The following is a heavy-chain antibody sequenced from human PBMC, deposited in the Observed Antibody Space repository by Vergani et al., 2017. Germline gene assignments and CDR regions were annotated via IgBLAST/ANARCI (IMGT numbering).Heavy chain of an antibody. J-gene: IGHJ4*02. V-gene: IGHV1-46*03. D-gene: IGHD3-9*01. CDR1: GYTFSNYY. CDR3: ARGDYGILTGYRY. CDR2: INPSGGHT. Sequence: QVQVVQSGAEVKKSGASVKVSCKTSGYTFSNYYMHWVRQAPGQGLEWMGIINPSGGHTNYAQKFQGRVTMTRDTSTSTVYMELSSLRSEDTAIYYCARGDYGILTGYRYWLQGTLVTVSA.